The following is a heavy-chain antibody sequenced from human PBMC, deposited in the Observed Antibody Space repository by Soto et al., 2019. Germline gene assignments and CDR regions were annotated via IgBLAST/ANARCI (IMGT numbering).Heavy chain of an antibody. J-gene: IGHJ6*02. D-gene: IGHD3-16*02. CDR1: GFTFSSYA. CDR2: ISGSGGST. V-gene: IGHV3-23*01. CDR3: AKVREYDYVWGSYRYPWIQLWSQTRWYYGMDV. Sequence: HPGGSLRLSCAASGFTFSSYAMSWVRQAPGKGLEWVSAISGSGGSTYYADSVKGRFTISRDNSKNTLYLQMNSLRAEDTAVYYCAKVREYDYVWGSYRYPWIQLWSQTRWYYGMDVWGQGTTVTVSS.